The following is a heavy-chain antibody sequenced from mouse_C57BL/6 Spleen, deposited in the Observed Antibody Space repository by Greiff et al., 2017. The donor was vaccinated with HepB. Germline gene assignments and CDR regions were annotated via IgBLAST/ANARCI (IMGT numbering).Heavy chain of an antibody. CDR3: ARHGGRGLYYAMDY. CDR2: IWSDGST. D-gene: IGHD3-3*01. V-gene: IGHV2-6-1*01. J-gene: IGHJ4*01. Sequence: QVQLKESGPGLVAPSQSLSITCTVSGFSLTSYGVHWVRQPPGKGLEWLVVIWSDGSTTYNSALKSRLSISKDNSKSQVFLKMNSLQTDDTAMYYCARHGGRGLYYAMDYWGQGTSVTVSS. CDR1: GFSLTSYG.